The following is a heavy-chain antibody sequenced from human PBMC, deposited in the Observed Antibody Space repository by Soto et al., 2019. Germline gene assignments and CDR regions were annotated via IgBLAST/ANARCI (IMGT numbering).Heavy chain of an antibody. CDR3: ARGIQLWFNYYYGMDV. Sequence: GASVKVSCKASGGTFSSYTISWVRQAPGQGLEWMGRIIPNLGIANYAQKFQGRVTITTDKSTSTAYMELSSLRSDDTAVYYCARGIQLWFNYYYGMDVWGQGTTVTVSS. CDR1: GGTFSSYT. V-gene: IGHV1-69*02. D-gene: IGHD5-18*01. J-gene: IGHJ6*02. CDR2: IIPNLGIA.